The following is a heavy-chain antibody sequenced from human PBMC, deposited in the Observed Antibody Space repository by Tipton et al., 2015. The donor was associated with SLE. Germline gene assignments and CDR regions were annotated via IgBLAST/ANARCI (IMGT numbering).Heavy chain of an antibody. CDR2: ISGSGGST. D-gene: IGHD1-26*01. CDR3: AREGRGTPDY. J-gene: IGHJ4*02. Sequence: GSLRLSCAASGFTFSSYAMSWVRQAPGKGLEWVSAISGSGGSTHYADSVKGRFTISRDNAKKSLYLQMNSLRAEDTAVYYCAREGRGTPDYWGQGTLVTVSS. V-gene: IGHV3-23*01. CDR1: GFTFSSYA.